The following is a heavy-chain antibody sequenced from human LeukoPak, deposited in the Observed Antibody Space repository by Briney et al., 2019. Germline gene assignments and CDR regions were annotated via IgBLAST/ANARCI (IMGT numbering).Heavy chain of an antibody. D-gene: IGHD3-22*01. J-gene: IGHJ4*02. V-gene: IGHV1-2*02. Sequence: GASVKVSCKASGYTFTGYYMHWVRQAPGQGLEWMGWINPNSGGTNYAQRFQGRVTMTRDTSISTAYMELSRLRSDDTAVYYCARETYDSSGSVDYWGQGTLVTVSS. CDR1: GYTFTGYY. CDR3: ARETYDSSGSVDY. CDR2: INPNSGGT.